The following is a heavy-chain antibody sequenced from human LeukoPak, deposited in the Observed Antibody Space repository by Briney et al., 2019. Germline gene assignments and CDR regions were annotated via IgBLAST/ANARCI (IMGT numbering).Heavy chain of an antibody. CDR3: ARVVNRVLFDL. D-gene: IGHD2-21*01. V-gene: IGHV4-4*02. CDR2: IYHSGST. CDR1: GGSISSSNW. Sequence: PSGTLSLTCAVSGGSISSSNWWSWVRQPPGKGLEWIGEIYHSGSTYYNPSLKSRVTMSVDTSKNQFSLKLSSVTAADTAIYYCARVVNRVLFDLWGQGTLVTVSS. J-gene: IGHJ5*02.